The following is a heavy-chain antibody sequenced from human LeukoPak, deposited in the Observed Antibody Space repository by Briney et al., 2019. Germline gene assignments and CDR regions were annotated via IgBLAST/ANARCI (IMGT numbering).Heavy chain of an antibody. D-gene: IGHD3-10*01. CDR3: ARGRAVRGTIRGYYFDY. V-gene: IGHV4-39*07. CDR2: INHSGST. Sequence: SETLSLTCTVSGGSISSSSYYWGWIRQPPGKGLEWIGEINHSGSTNYNPSLKSRVTISVDTSKNQFSLKLSSVTAADTAVYYCARGRAVRGTIRGYYFDYWGQGTLVTVSS. J-gene: IGHJ4*02. CDR1: GGSISSSSYY.